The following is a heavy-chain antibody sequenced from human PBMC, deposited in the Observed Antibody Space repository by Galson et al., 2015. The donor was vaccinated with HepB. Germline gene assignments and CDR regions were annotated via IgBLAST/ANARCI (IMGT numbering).Heavy chain of an antibody. CDR1: GFTFSSYS. V-gene: IGHV3-21*01. Sequence: SLRLSCAASGFTFSSYSMNWVRQAPGKGLEWVSSISSSSSYIYYADSVKGRFTISRDNAKNLLYLQMNSLRAEDTAVYYCARDSILWWPSPGWYFDLWGRGTLVTVSS. CDR3: ARDSILWWPSPGWYFDL. CDR2: ISSSSSYI. J-gene: IGHJ2*01. D-gene: IGHD2-21*01.